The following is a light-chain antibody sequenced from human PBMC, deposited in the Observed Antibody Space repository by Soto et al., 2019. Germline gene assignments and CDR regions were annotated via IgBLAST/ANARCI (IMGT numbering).Light chain of an antibody. CDR1: QSISSW. Sequence: DIQMTQSPSTLSASVGDRVTITCRASQSISSWLAWYQQKPGIAPKLLIYDASSLESGVPARFSGSGSGPEFTLTISSLQPDDFATYYCQQYNSYACSFGQGTKVDIK. J-gene: IGKJ1*01. CDR2: DAS. V-gene: IGKV1-5*01. CDR3: QQYNSYACS.